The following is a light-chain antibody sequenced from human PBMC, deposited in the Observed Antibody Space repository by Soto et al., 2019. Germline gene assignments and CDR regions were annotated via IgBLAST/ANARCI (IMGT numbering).Light chain of an antibody. CDR3: QQYGGSPYT. V-gene: IGKV3-20*01. J-gene: IGKJ2*01. Sequence: EIVLTQSPGTLSLSPGERATLSCRASQSVSSSYLAWYQQKPGQAPRLLIYGTSSRATGIPDRFSGSGSRTDFTLTISRLEPEDFAVYYCQQYGGSPYTFGQGTKLEIK. CDR1: QSVSSSY. CDR2: GTS.